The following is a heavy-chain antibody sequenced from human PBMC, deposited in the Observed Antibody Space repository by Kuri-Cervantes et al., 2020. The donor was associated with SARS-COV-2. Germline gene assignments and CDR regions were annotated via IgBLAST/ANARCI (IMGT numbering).Heavy chain of an antibody. V-gene: IGHV3-30-3*01. D-gene: IGHD3-3*01. CDR1: GFTFSSYA. CDR3: ARDFDDLYYYYYMVV. CDR2: ISYDGSNK. J-gene: IGHJ6*03. Sequence: GESLKISCAASGFTFSSYAMHWVRQAPGKGLEWVAVISYDGSNKYYADSVKGRFTISRDNSKNTLYLQMNSLRAEDTAVYYCARDFDDLYYYYYMVVWGKGTTVTVSS.